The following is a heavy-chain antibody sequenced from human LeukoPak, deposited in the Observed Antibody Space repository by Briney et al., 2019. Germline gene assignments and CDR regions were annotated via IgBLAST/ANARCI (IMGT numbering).Heavy chain of an antibody. V-gene: IGHV4-4*07. J-gene: IGHJ4*02. CDR2: IYTSGST. Sequence: NSSETLSLTCTVSGGSISSYYWSWIRQPAGKGLEWIGRIYTSGSTNYNPSLKSRVTMSVDTSKNQFSLKLSSVTAADTAVYYCASGGVRWLQSPQFDYWGQGTLVTVSS. D-gene: IGHD5-24*01. CDR3: ASGGVRWLQSPQFDY. CDR1: GGSISSYY.